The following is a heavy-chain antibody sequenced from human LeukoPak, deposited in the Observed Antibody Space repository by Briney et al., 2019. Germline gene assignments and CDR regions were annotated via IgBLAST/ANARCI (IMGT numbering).Heavy chain of an antibody. V-gene: IGHV4-30-4*02. CDR3: ARVVETIFGVVMWYFDL. J-gene: IGHJ2*01. CDR1: GGSISSGDYY. D-gene: IGHD3-3*01. CDR2: IYYSGST. Sequence: SETLSLTCTVSGGSISSGDYYWSWIRQPPGKGLEWIGYIYYSGSTYYNPSLKSRVTISVDTSKNQFSLKLSSVTAADTAVYYCARVVETIFGVVMWYFDLWGRGTLVTVSS.